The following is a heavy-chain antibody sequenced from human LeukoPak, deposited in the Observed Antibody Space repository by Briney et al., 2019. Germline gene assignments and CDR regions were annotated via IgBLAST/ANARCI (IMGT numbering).Heavy chain of an antibody. D-gene: IGHD2-2*01. V-gene: IGHV1-69*13. CDR2: IIPIFGTA. J-gene: IGHJ6*02. CDR3: ARGGAVVPAAIFPIYYYYYGMDV. Sequence: ASVKVSCKASGYTFTSYDISWVRQAPGQGLEWMGGIIPIFGTANYAQKFQGRVTITADESTSTAYMELSSLRSEDTAVYYCARGGAVVPAAIFPIYYYYYGMDVWGQGTTVTVSS. CDR1: GYTFTSYD.